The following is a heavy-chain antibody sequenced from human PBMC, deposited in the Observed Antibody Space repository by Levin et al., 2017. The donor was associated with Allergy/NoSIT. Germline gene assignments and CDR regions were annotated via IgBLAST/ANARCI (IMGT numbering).Heavy chain of an antibody. CDR1: GFTFSSYG. CDR2: IWYDGSNK. Sequence: GKSLKISCAASGFTFSSYGMNWVRQAPGKGLEWVAIIWYDGSNKYYADSVKGRFTVSRDNSKNTLYLQMNSLRAEDTAVYYCARGRTDSSGYYFDYWGQGTLVTVSS. CDR3: ARGRTDSSGYYFDY. J-gene: IGHJ4*02. D-gene: IGHD3-22*01. V-gene: IGHV3-33*01.